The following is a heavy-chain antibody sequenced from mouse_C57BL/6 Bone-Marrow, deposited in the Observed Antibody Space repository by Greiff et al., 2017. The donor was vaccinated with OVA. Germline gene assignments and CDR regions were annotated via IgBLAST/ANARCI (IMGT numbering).Heavy chain of an antibody. CDR1: GYTFTSYG. CDR2: IYTRSGNT. Sequence: QVQLQQSGAELARPGASVKLSCKASGYTFTSYGISWVKQRTGQGIAWIGEIYTRSGNTYYNEKFKGKATLTADKSSSTAYMELRSLTSEDSAVYFCARGGYGNPAWFAYWGQGTLVTVSA. V-gene: IGHV1-81*01. D-gene: IGHD2-10*02. J-gene: IGHJ3*01. CDR3: ARGGYGNPAWFAY.